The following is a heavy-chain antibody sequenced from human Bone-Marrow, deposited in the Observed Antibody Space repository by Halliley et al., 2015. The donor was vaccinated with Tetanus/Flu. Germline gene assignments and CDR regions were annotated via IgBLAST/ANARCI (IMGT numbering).Heavy chain of an antibody. D-gene: IGHD3-16*01. Sequence: RLSCAASGFTFSAYAMTWVRQAPGKGLEWVSGISGGAHNTYYADSVRGRFTISRDNSKNTLFLHMNKLRAEDTALYYCAKAADWDYGYWFDHWGQGVLVTVSS. CDR2: ISGGAHNT. V-gene: IGHV3-23*01. J-gene: IGHJ5*02. CDR3: AKAADWDYGYWFDH. CDR1: GFTFSAYA.